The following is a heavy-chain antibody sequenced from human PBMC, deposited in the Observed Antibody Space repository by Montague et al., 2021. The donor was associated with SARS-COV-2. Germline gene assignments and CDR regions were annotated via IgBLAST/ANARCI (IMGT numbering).Heavy chain of an antibody. CDR3: ARILVAAAGSPFDP. CDR2: XDWDDDK. V-gene: IGHV2-70*11. D-gene: IGHD6-13*01. Sequence: PELVKPTQTLTLTCTFSGFSLSTSGICVGWIRQPPGKALEWLARXDWDDDKYYSTSLKTRLTISKDTSKNQVVLTMTNMDPVDTATYYCARILVAAAGSPFDPWGQGTLVTVSS. CDR1: GFSLSTSGIC. J-gene: IGHJ5*02.